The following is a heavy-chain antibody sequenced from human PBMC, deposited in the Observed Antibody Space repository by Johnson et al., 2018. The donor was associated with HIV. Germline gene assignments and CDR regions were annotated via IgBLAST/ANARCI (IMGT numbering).Heavy chain of an antibody. V-gene: IGHV3-43*01. CDR1: GFTFDDYT. J-gene: IGHJ3*02. Sequence: VQLVESGGVVVQPGGSLRLSCAASGFTFDDYTMHWVRQAPGKGLEWVSLISWDGGSTYYADSVKGRFTISRDNSKHSLYLHMNSLRTEDTALYYCAKGGVAAAKCAFDIWGQGTMVTVSS. CDR2: ISWDGGST. CDR3: AKGGVAAAKCAFDI. D-gene: IGHD6-25*01.